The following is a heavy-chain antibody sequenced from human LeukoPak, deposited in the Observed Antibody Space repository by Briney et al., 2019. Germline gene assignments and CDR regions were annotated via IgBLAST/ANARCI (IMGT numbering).Heavy chain of an antibody. Sequence: GGSLRLSCAASGFSFSNHPMSWVRQAPGKGLEWVSAITGSRAGTFYADSVKGRFSISRDNSKNTLYLQMNSLRAEDTAVYYCARVAPEFMVMRYWGQGTLVTVSS. CDR2: ITGSRAGT. D-gene: IGHD5-18*01. J-gene: IGHJ4*02. CDR3: ARVAPEFMVMRY. V-gene: IGHV3-23*01. CDR1: GFSFSNHP.